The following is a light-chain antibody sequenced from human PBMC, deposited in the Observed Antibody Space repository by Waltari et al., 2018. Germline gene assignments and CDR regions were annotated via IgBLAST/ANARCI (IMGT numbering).Light chain of an antibody. V-gene: IGKV3-20*01. CDR2: RAS. CDR1: QSVGSSG. Sequence: IVLTHSPGTGSWSPRERVALSCRASQSVGSSGLAWYQQKPGQAPRLVIYRASRDATGIPGRSSGSGNGIDLSHTIRRRKREAFAVYYCEQHGTLPAKFGDRTTVEMK. J-gene: IGKJ1*01. CDR3: EQHGTLPAK.